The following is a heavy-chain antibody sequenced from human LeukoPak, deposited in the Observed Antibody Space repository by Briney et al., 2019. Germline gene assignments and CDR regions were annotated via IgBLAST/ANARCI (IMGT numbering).Heavy chain of an antibody. CDR1: GYTFTSYG. D-gene: IGHD4-17*01. V-gene: IGHV1-18*01. J-gene: IGHJ4*02. Sequence: ASVKVSCKASGYTFTSYGISWVRQAPGQGLEWMGWISAYNGNTNYAQKLQGRVTMTTDTSTSTAYMELRSLRSDDTAVYYCARGSPDYGDDDRPIDYWGQGTLVTVSS. CDR3: ARGSPDYGDDDRPIDY. CDR2: ISAYNGNT.